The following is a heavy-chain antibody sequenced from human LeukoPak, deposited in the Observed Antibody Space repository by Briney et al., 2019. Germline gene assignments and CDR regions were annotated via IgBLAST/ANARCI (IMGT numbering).Heavy chain of an antibody. J-gene: IGHJ5*02. Sequence: GASVKVSCKASGYTFTGYYMHWVRQAPGQGLEWLGRITPNSGGTNYAQKFQGRVTMTRDTSISTAYMELSRLRSDDTAVYHCARTYYYDSSGYYSSGWFDPWGQGTLVTVSS. D-gene: IGHD3-22*01. CDR2: ITPNSGGT. V-gene: IGHV1-2*06. CDR3: ARTYYYDSSGYYSSGWFDP. CDR1: GYTFTGYY.